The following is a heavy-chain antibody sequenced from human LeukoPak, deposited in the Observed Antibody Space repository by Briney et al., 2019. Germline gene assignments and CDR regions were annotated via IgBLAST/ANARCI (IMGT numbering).Heavy chain of an antibody. V-gene: IGHV3-30*04. Sequence: PGGSLRLSCAASGFTFSSYAMHWVRQAPGKGLEWVAVISYDVNGKYYADSVKGRFTISRDNSKNTLYLQMNSLRAEDTAVYYCARDQDSGSYYVLDYGMDVWGQGTTVTVSS. CDR3: ARDQDSGSYYVLDYGMDV. CDR1: GFTFSSYA. CDR2: ISYDVNGK. D-gene: IGHD1-26*01. J-gene: IGHJ6*02.